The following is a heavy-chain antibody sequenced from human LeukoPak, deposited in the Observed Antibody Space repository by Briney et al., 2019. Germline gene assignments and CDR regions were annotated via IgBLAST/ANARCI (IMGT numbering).Heavy chain of an antibody. V-gene: IGHV1-2*02. J-gene: IGHJ4*02. CDR3: ARGGAFCSITTCHEFDH. CDR1: GYTFTGSY. CDR2: TNPSTGGT. Sequence: ASVKVSCKTSGYTFTGSYLHWVRQVPGQGLEWMGWTNPSTGGTKSAQQFEGRVIMTRDTSNTTGYLELRSLRLDDTATYYCARGGAFCSITTCHEFDHWGQGPLVIV. D-gene: IGHD2-2*01.